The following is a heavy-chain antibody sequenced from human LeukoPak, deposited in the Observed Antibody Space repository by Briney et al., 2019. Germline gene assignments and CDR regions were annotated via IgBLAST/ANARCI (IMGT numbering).Heavy chain of an antibody. V-gene: IGHV3-74*01. CDR1: VFTLKGYW. Sequence: PGGSLRLSCAASVFTLKGYWMHWVRRAPERGLVWVSRINSDGNYTRHADSVYSRSTNYRNNANNMVFLEMNSLRVEDTAVYHCARDRDGPDYWGQGTLVTVSS. J-gene: IGHJ4*02. D-gene: IGHD5-24*01. CDR3: ARDRDGPDY. CDR2: INSDGNYT.